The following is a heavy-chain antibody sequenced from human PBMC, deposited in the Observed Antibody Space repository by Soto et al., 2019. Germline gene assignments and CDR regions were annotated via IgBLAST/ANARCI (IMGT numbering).Heavy chain of an antibody. D-gene: IGHD1-26*01. CDR3: ARIQWALPNWFDP. J-gene: IGHJ5*02. V-gene: IGHV4-39*02. CDR1: GVSISTGSYY. Sequence: SETLSLTCTVSGVSISTGSYYWGWIRQPPGKGPEWIGTIYYSGSTYYNPSLKSRVTISVDTSKNNFSLKLSSVTAADTAVYYCARIQWALPNWFDPWGQGALVTVSS. CDR2: IYYSGST.